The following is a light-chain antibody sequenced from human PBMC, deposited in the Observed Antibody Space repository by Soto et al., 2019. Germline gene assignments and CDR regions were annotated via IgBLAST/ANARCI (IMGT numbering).Light chain of an antibody. CDR2: GAS. CDR1: QSVSGN. Sequence: EIVMTQSPATLSVSPGERATLSCRASQSVSGNLAWYQQKPGQAPSLLIYGASTRATGLPARFSGSGSGTEFTLTFSSLQSEDFAVYYCQQYNNWLITFGQGTRLEI. J-gene: IGKJ5*01. CDR3: QQYNNWLIT. V-gene: IGKV3-15*01.